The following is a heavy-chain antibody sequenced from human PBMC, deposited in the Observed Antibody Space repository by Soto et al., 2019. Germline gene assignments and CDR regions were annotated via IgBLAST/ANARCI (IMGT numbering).Heavy chain of an antibody. CDR2: IYSAGST. CDR3: ARAREPEYSSSIFFDY. CDR1: GLTVSRTQ. D-gene: IGHD6-6*01. Sequence: GGSLRLSCAASGLTVSRTQMAWVRQVPGKGLQWVSVIYSAGSTFYANAVKGRFTMSRDIPDNKIYLDLSRVTGDDTAIYYCARAREPEYSSSIFFDYWGRGIKITVSS. J-gene: IGHJ4*02. V-gene: IGHV3-53*01.